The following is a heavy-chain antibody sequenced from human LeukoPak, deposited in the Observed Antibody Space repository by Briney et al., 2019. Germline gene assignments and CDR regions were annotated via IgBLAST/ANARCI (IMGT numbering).Heavy chain of an antibody. D-gene: IGHD4-17*01. V-gene: IGHV3-74*01. CDR3: ARDQTSTAPFDY. J-gene: IGHJ4*02. Sequence: PGGSLRLSCAASGFTFSSYWMHWVRHAPGKGLVWVSRINSDGSSTSYADSVKGRFTISRDNAKNTLYLQMNSLRAEDTAVYYCARDQTSTAPFDYWGQGTLVTVSS. CDR2: INSDGSST. CDR1: GFTFSSYW.